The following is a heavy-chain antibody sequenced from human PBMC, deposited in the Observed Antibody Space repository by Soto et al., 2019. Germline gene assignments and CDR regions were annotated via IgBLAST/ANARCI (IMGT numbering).Heavy chain of an antibody. J-gene: IGHJ4*02. V-gene: IGHV3-30*04. CDR1: GFTFSSYA. Sequence: QVQLVESGGGVVQPGRSLRLSCAASGFTFSSYAIHRVRQAPGKGLEWVAAISYDGSNKYYADSVKGRFTISRDNSKYTLNLLMNSLRAEDTAVYYCARDLSYQGMSSLAYWGQGTLVTVSS. CDR3: ARDLSYQGMSSLAY. D-gene: IGHD6-13*01. CDR2: ISYDGSNK.